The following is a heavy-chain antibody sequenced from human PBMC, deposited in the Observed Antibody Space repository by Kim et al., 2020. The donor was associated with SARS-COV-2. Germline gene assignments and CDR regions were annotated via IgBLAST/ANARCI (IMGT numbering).Heavy chain of an antibody. CDR2: ISSSSSYI. CDR3: ARDFHYYDFWSRTYYFDY. J-gene: IGHJ4*02. Sequence: GGSLRLSCAASGFTFSSYSMNWVRQAPGKGLEWVSSISSSSSYIYYADSVKGRFTISRDNAKNSLYLQMNSLRAEDTAVYYCARDFHYYDFWSRTYYFDYWGQGTLVTVSS. V-gene: IGHV3-21*01. D-gene: IGHD3-3*01. CDR1: GFTFSSYS.